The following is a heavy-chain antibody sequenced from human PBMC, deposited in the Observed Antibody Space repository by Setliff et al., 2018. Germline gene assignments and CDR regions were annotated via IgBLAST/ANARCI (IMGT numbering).Heavy chain of an antibody. V-gene: IGHV4-39*07. CDR2: ILFSGDT. D-gene: IGHD2-2*01. Sequence: SETLSLTCIVSGGSVNTKDSFWGWIRQPPGKGLEWIGRILFSGDTYYNPSLNSRVTISADTSKNQFSLILRSVTAADTAVYYCARGRMRGSCSGPSCTYDPFDIWGQGTPVTVSS. CDR3: ARGRMRGSCSGPSCTYDPFDI. J-gene: IGHJ3*02. CDR1: GGSVNTKDSF.